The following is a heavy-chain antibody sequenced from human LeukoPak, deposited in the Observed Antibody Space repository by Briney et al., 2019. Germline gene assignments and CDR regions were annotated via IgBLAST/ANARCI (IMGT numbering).Heavy chain of an antibody. CDR3: ARDGLSPEILRFLEWPLD. Sequence: PGASVKVSCKASGYTFTGYYMHWVRQAPGQGLEWMGWINPNSGGTNYAQKFQGRVTMTRDTSISTAYMELSRLRSDDTAVYYCARDGLSPEILRFLEWPLDWGQGTLVTVSS. CDR1: GYTFTGYY. J-gene: IGHJ4*02. D-gene: IGHD3-3*01. CDR2: INPNSGGT. V-gene: IGHV1-2*02.